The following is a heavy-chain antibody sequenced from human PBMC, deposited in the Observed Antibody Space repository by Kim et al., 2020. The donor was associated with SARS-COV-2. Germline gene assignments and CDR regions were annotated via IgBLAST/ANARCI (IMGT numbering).Heavy chain of an antibody. V-gene: IGHV3-33*01. J-gene: IGHJ6*02. Sequence: GGSLRLSCAASGFTFSSYGMHWVRQAPGKGLEWVAVIWYDGSNKYYADSVKGRFTISRDNSKNTLYLQMNSLRAEDTAVYYCARDVPAARHLYYYYYGMDVWGQGPTVPVSS. CDR2: IWYDGSNK. CDR3: ARDVPAARHLYYYYYGMDV. D-gene: IGHD6-13*01. CDR1: GFTFSSYG.